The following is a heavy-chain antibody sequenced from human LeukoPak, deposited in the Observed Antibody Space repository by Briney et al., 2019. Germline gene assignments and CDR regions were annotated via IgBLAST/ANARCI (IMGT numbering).Heavy chain of an antibody. CDR1: GFTVSSNY. D-gene: IGHD3-10*01. J-gene: IGHJ5*02. CDR3: ARDGEYYYGSGSYSNWFDP. Sequence: GGSLRLSCAASGFTVSSNYMSWVRQAPGKGLEWVSVIYSGGSTYYADSVKGRFTISRDNSKNTLYLQMNSLRAEDTAVYYCARDGEYYYGSGSYSNWFDPWGQGTLVTVSS. CDR2: IYSGGST. V-gene: IGHV3-53*01.